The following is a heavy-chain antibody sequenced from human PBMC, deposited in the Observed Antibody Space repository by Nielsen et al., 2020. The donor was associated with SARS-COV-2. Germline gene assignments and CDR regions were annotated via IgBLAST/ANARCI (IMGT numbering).Heavy chain of an antibody. CDR2: MNPNSANT. V-gene: IGHV1-8*01. CDR3: ARGEHYYDSSGYDY. Sequence: ASVKVSCKATGYTFTSYDINWVRQATGQGLEWMGWMNPNSANTGYAQNFQGRITVTRDMSMRTAYMELRRLRSDDTAVYYCARGEHYYDSSGYDYWGQGTLVTVSS. D-gene: IGHD3-22*01. J-gene: IGHJ4*02. CDR1: GYTFTSYD.